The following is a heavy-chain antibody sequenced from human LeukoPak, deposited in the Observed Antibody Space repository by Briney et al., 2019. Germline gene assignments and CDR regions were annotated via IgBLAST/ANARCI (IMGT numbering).Heavy chain of an antibody. D-gene: IGHD3-22*01. V-gene: IGHV3-30*04. Sequence: GGSLRLSCAASGFTFSSYAMHWVRQAPGKGLEWVAVISYDGSNKYYADSAKGRFTISRDNSKNTLYLQMNSLRAEDTAVYYCARDSGLYYYDSSGYYYWGQGTLVTVSS. CDR2: ISYDGSNK. CDR1: GFTFSSYA. J-gene: IGHJ4*02. CDR3: ARDSGLYYYDSSGYYY.